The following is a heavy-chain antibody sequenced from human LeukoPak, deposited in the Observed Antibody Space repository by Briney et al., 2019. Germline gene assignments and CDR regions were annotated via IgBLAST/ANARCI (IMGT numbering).Heavy chain of an antibody. CDR1: GFTFSSYS. CDR3: AKIADCSGLPPYFFDY. D-gene: IGHD6-19*01. J-gene: IGHJ4*02. Sequence: GGSLRLSCAASGFTFSSYSMNWVRQAPGKGLEWVSSISSSSSYIYYADSVKGRFTISRDNAKNSLYLRMNSLRAEDTAVYYCAKIADCSGLPPYFFDYRGQGTLVTVSS. CDR2: ISSSSSYI. V-gene: IGHV3-21*01.